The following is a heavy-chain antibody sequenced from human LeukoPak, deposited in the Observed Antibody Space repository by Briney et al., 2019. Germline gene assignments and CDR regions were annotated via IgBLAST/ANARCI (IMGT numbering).Heavy chain of an antibody. CDR3: ARESLLLWFGESSENYYGMDV. Sequence: GGSLRLSCVASGFTFSSYSMNWVRQAPGKGLEWVSSISSSSSYIYYADSVEGRFTISRDNAKNSLYLQMNSLRAEDTAVYYCARESLLLWFGESSENYYGMDVWGQGTTVTVSS. CDR2: ISSSSSYI. V-gene: IGHV3-21*01. D-gene: IGHD3-10*01. J-gene: IGHJ6*02. CDR1: GFTFSSYS.